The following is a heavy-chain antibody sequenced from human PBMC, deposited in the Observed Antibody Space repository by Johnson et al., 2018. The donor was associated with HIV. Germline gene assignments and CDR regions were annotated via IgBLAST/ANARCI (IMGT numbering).Heavy chain of an antibody. CDR3: ARSKSPAGAAGGTLWLATEVDAIDI. V-gene: IGHV3-30*05. CDR2: ISYDGSNK. J-gene: IGHJ3*02. Sequence: QVQLVESGGGVVRPGGSLRLSCAASGFTFDDYGMSWVRQAPGKGLEWVAVISYDGSNKYYADSVKGRFTISRDNSKNTLYLQMNSLRAEDTAFYYCARSKSPAGAAGGTLWLATEVDAIDIWGQGTMVLVSS. D-gene: IGHD6-13*01. CDR1: GFTFDDYG.